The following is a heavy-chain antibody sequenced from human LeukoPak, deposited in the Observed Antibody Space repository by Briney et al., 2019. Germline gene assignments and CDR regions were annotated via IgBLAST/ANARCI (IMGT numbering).Heavy chain of an antibody. D-gene: IGHD6-19*01. CDR2: ISAYNGNT. CDR1: GYTFTSYG. Sequence: ASVKVSCKASGYTFTSYGISWVRQGPGQGLEWMGWISAYNGNTNYAQKLQGRVTMTTDTSTSTAYMELRSLRSDDTAVYYCARDRRIAVAGAIMSYWGQGTLVTVSS. J-gene: IGHJ4*02. CDR3: ARDRRIAVAGAIMSY. V-gene: IGHV1-18*01.